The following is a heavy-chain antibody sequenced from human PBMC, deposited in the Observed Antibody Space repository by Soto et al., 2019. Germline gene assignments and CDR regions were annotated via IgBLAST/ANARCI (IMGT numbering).Heavy chain of an antibody. J-gene: IGHJ4*02. CDR3: ARDRAYNCFDF. CDR1: GFTVGDYA. V-gene: IGHV3-49*03. CDR2: IRSKGYGGTT. D-gene: IGHD2-21*01. Sequence: GGSLRLSCTASGFTVGDYAMSWFRQAPGKGLEWVGFIRSKGYGGTTEYAASVKGRFSISRDDSKSIAYLQVDSLRAEDTAVYYCARDRAYNCFDFWGQGTLVTVSS.